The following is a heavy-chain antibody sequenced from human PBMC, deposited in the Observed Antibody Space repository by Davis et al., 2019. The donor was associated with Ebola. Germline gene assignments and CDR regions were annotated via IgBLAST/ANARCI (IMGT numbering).Heavy chain of an antibody. CDR2: ISSSSSYI. J-gene: IGHJ6*02. D-gene: IGHD3-9*01. Sequence: GESLKISCGTSGFTFNSYGMNWVRQAPGKGLEWVSSISSSSSYIYYADSVKGRFTISRDNAKNSLYLQMNSLRAEDTAVYYCARTDYDILFYGMDVWGQGTTVTVSS. CDR1: GFTFNSYG. V-gene: IGHV3-21*01. CDR3: ARTDYDILFYGMDV.